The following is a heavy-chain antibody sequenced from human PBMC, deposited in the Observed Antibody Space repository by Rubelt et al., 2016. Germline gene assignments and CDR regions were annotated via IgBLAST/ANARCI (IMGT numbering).Heavy chain of an antibody. CDR2: MSPNSGNT. Sequence: QVQLVQSGAEVKKPGASVKVSCKASGYTFSSYDINWVRQATGQGLEWMGWMSPNSGNTGYAQKFRGRVTMTKNTSISTAYMELSSLRSEDTAVYYCASPVSITGTTSVARDYYCYGMDVCGQGTTVTVSS. CDR3: ASPVSITGTTSVARDYYCYGMDV. J-gene: IGHJ6*02. D-gene: IGHD1-7*01. V-gene: IGHV1-8*01. CDR1: GYTFSSYD.